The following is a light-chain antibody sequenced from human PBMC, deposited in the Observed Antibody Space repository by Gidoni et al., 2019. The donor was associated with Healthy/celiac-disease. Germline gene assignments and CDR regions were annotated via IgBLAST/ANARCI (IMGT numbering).Light chain of an antibody. J-gene: IGKJ1*01. CDR3: QQYNNWHPIPRT. CDR1: QRVSSN. Sequence: EIVMTKSPATLSVSPGERATLSCRASQRVSSNLAWYQQKPGQAPRLPIYGASTRATGIPARFNGSGSGTEFTLTISSLQSEEFAVYDFQQYNNWHPIPRTFXQXTKVEIK. CDR2: GAS. V-gene: IGKV3-15*01.